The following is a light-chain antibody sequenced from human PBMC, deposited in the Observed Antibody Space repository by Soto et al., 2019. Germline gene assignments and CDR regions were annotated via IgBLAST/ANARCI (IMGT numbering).Light chain of an antibody. CDR3: LLDFRYFWA. V-gene: IGKV1-6*01. CDR1: QAIRTA. CDR2: AAS. J-gene: IGKJ1*01. Sequence: AIPLTQSPSSLYASVGDRVTITCRASQAIRTALGWYQQKPGKVPKLLIYAASILQSGVPSRFSGSGSGTDFTLTISSLKPEDFATYYCLLDFRYFWAFGQGTRWRSN.